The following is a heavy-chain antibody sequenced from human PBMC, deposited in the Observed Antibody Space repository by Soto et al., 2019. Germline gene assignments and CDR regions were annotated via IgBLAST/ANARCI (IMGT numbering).Heavy chain of an antibody. CDR3: ARSFGWYAIDH. Sequence: QMQLQESGPGLVKPSETLSLICTVSSGSITSEQRWSWVRQPPGKGLEWIGEIHHSGSTNENPSLRSRVTMSVDNSKNQFSLKLNSVTAADTAVYFCARSFGWYAIDHWGQGTLVIVSS. J-gene: IGHJ4*02. CDR2: IHHSGST. V-gene: IGHV4-4*02. CDR1: SGSITSEQR. D-gene: IGHD6-19*01.